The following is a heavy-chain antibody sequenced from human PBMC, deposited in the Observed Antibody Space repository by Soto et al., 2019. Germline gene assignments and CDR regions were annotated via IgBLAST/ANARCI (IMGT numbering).Heavy chain of an antibody. CDR1: GFTFSSYA. CDR3: AKVGGTYYYDSSGYYPY. Sequence: GGSLRLSCAASGFTFSSYAMSWVRQAPGKGLEWVSAISGSGGSTYYADSVKGRFTISRDNSKNTLYLQMNSLRAEDTAVYYCAKVGGTYYYDSSGYYPYWGQGTLVTVSS. CDR2: ISGSGGST. V-gene: IGHV3-23*01. D-gene: IGHD3-22*01. J-gene: IGHJ4*02.